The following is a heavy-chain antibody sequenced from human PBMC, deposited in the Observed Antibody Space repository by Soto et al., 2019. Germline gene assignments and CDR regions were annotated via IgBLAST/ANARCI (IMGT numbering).Heavy chain of an antibody. CDR3: ARGKSSGPLYYFDT. D-gene: IGHD6-19*01. J-gene: IGHJ4*02. CDR1: EGCLSDYF. Sequence: XASLSLTCGVCEGCLSDYFWDWIRQPPGKGLEWIGEIKESGFATYNPSLNRRVTMSVDTANNQFSLKVTSVTAADTAVYYCARGKSSGPLYYFDTWGQRTLVTVSS. V-gene: IGHV4-34*01. CDR2: IKESGFA.